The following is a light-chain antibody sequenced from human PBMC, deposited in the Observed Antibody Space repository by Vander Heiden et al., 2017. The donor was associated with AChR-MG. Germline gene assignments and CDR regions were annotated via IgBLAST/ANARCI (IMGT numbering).Light chain of an antibody. Sequence: IVLTQSPGPLSLSPGERATLSCRASQSVSSSYLAWYQQKPGQAPRLLIYGASSRATGIPDRFSGSGSGTDFTLTISRLEPEDFAVYYCQQYGSSPRALTFGGGTKVEIK. CDR3: QQYGSSPRALT. CDR2: GAS. CDR1: QSVSSSY. V-gene: IGKV3-20*01. J-gene: IGKJ4*01.